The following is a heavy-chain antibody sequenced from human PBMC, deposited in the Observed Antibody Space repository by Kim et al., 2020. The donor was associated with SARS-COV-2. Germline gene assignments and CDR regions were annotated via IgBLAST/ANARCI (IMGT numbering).Heavy chain of an antibody. D-gene: IGHD1-26*01. Sequence: GGSLRLSCAASGFTFSSYAMHWVRQAPGKGLEWVAVISYDGSNEYYADSVKGRFTISRDNSKNTLYLQMNSLRAEDTAVYYCARDLGGATDYFDYWGQGTLVTVSS. CDR2: ISYDGSNE. CDR1: GFTFSSYA. CDR3: ARDLGGATDYFDY. V-gene: IGHV3-30*04. J-gene: IGHJ4*02.